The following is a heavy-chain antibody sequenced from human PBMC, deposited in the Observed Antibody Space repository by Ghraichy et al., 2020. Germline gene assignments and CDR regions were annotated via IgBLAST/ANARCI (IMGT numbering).Heavy chain of an antibody. Sequence: GSLRLSCAASGFTFSSYAMSWVRQAPGKGLEWVSAISGSGGSTYYADSVKGRFTISRDNSKNTLYLQMNSLRAEDTAVYYCAKDLRLDYGMDVWGQGTTVTVSS. V-gene: IGHV3-23*01. J-gene: IGHJ6*02. CDR1: GFTFSSYA. CDR2: ISGSGGST. CDR3: AKDLRLDYGMDV.